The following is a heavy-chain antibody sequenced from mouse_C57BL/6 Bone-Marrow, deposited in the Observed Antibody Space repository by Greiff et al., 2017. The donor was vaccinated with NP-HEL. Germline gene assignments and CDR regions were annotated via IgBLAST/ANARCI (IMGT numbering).Heavy chain of an antibody. CDR1: GYTFTSYW. CDR3: ARNGTTVVADY. Sequence: QVHVKQSGTELVKPGASVKLSCKASGYTFTSYWMHWVKQRPGQGLEWIGNINPSNGGTNYNEKFKSKATLTVDKSSSTAYMQLSSLTSEDSAVYYCARNGTTVVADYWGQGTTLTVSS. V-gene: IGHV1-53*01. CDR2: INPSNGGT. D-gene: IGHD1-1*01. J-gene: IGHJ2*01.